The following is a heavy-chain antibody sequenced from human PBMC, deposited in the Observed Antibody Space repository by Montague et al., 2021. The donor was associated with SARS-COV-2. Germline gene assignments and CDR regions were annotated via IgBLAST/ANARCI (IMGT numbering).Heavy chain of an antibody. J-gene: IGHJ4*02. CDR3: ARHERQWLRLYPYYFDY. CDR2: IYYGWST. D-gene: IGHD5-12*01. V-gene: IGHV4-39*01. CDR1: GGSIGSSGYY. Sequence: SETLSLTCTVSGGSIGSSGYYRGWTRQTPGKGLESMGSIYYGWSTYYNPSLKSRGAISVDTYKNQFSLKLSSVTAADTAVYYCARHERQWLRLYPYYFDYWGKGTLVTVAS.